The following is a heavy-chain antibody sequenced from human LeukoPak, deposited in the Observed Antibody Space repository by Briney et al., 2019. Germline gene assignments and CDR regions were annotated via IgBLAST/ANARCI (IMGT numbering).Heavy chain of an antibody. CDR2: INPKIGGT. V-gene: IGHV1-2*02. CDR3: ARDWGSSSPLYYFDY. D-gene: IGHD6-6*01. Sequence: ASVKVSCKASGYTFTGYYMHWVRQAPGQGLEWMGWINPKIGGTNYAQKFQGRVTMTRDTSISTAYMELSSLISDDTAVYYCARDWGSSSPLYYFDYWGQGTLVTVSS. J-gene: IGHJ4*02. CDR1: GYTFTGYY.